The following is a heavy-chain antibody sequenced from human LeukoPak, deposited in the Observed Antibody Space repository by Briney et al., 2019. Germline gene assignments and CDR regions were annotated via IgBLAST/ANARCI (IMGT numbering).Heavy chain of an antibody. J-gene: IGHJ6*02. CDR3: ARDGIGYYYDKGDFV. D-gene: IGHD3-22*01. V-gene: IGHV3-21*01. CDR2: ISSSSSYI. Sequence: GGSLRLSCAVSGLTVSTNYMSWGRQAPERGLEWVSSISSSSSYIYYADSVKGRFTISRDNDKNSLYLQMNSLRAEDTAVYYCARDGIGYYYDKGDFVWGQGTTVTVSS. CDR1: GLTVSTNY.